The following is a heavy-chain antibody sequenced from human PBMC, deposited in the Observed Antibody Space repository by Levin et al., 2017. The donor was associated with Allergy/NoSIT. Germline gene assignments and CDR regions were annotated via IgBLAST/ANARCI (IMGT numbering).Heavy chain of an antibody. V-gene: IGHV3-7*01. CDR1: GFTFSSYW. J-gene: IGHJ6*02. CDR3: ARDCGSWYYYYYGMDV. D-gene: IGHD6-13*01. Sequence: PPGGSLRLSCAASGFTFSSYWMSWVRQAPGKGLEWVANIKQDGSEKYYVDSVKGRFTISRDNAKNSLYLQMNSLRAEDTAVYYCARDCGSWYYYYYGMDVWGQGTTVTVSS. CDR2: IKQDGSEK.